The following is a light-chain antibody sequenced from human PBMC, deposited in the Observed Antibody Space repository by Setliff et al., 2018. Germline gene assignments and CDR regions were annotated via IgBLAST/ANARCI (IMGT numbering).Light chain of an antibody. J-gene: IGKJ2*02. V-gene: IGKV4-1*01. Sequence: DIVMTQSPDSLAVSLGERATINCKSSQSVLSSSNDKNYLAWYQQKPGQPPKLLISWASTRESGVPDRFSGSGSETDFTLTITSLQAEDVAVFYCQQYYNTPSTFGQGTKV. CDR2: WAS. CDR3: QQYYNTPST. CDR1: QSVLSSSNDKNY.